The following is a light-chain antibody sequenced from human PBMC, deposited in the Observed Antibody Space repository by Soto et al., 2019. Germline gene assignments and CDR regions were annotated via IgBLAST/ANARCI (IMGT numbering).Light chain of an antibody. CDR2: DAS. Sequence: EMGWSQSPGPLSLSPGERATLSCRASQSVISNYFAWYQQKPGQAPRLLIYDASNSATGIPARFSGSGSGTDFTLTISTLEPEDFAVYYCHQYGIPPITFGQGALLEIK. V-gene: IGKV3-20*01. CDR1: QSVISNY. J-gene: IGKJ5*01. CDR3: HQYGIPPIT.